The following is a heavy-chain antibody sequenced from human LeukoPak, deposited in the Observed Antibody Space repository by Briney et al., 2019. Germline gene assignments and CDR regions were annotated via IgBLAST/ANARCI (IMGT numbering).Heavy chain of an antibody. J-gene: IGHJ5*02. CDR1: GGSISSYY. Sequence: PSETLSLTCTVSGGSISSYYWSWIRQPPGKGLEWIGYIYTSGSTNYNPSLKSRVTISVDTSKNQFPLKLSSVTAADTAVYYCARRSSSSEFDPWGQGTLVTVSS. CDR3: ARRSSSSEFDP. D-gene: IGHD6-6*01. CDR2: IYTSGST. V-gene: IGHV4-4*09.